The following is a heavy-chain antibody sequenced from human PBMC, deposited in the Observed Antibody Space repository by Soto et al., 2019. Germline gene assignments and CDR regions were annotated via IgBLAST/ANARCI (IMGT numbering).Heavy chain of an antibody. CDR3: AKDRSSGWESHGYFDY. CDR2: ISYDGSNK. D-gene: IGHD6-19*01. Sequence: HPGGSLRLSCAASGFTFSSYGMHWVRQAPGKGLEWVAVISYDGSNKYYADSVKGRFTISRDNSKNTLYLQMNSLRAEDTAVYYCAKDRSSGWESHGYFDYWGQGTLVTVSS. V-gene: IGHV3-30*18. CDR1: GFTFSSYG. J-gene: IGHJ4*02.